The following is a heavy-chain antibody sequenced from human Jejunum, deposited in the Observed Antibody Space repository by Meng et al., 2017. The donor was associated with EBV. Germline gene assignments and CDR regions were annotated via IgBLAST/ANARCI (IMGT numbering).Heavy chain of an antibody. V-gene: IGHV3-21*02. CDR1: GFTFSSYS. CDR3: VRDSSFNVH. Sequence: EVQLVASGGGLVKPGGSLRLSCAASGFTFSSYSMNWVRQAPGKGLEWVSYISSGSSFIYYADSVKGRFTISRDDAKNSLSLQMNDLGADDTAVYYCVRDSSFNVHWGQGTLVTVSS. J-gene: IGHJ4*02. CDR2: ISSGSSFI. D-gene: IGHD3-16*02.